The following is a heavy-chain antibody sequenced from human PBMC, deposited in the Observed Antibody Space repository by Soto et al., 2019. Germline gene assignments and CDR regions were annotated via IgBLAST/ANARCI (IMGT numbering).Heavy chain of an antibody. J-gene: IGHJ6*02. D-gene: IGHD2-21*02. V-gene: IGHV1-18*01. CDR1: GYTFTSYG. Sequence: QVHLVQSGAEVKKPGASVKVSCKTSGYTFTSYGISWVRRAPGQGLEWLGWISGYDGRTNLAQKVQDRVTMTTDTSTSTGYMELRSLRSDDTAVYYCAREGDVPYYYYGMDVWGQGTTVTVSS. CDR2: ISGYDGRT. CDR3: AREGDVPYYYYGMDV.